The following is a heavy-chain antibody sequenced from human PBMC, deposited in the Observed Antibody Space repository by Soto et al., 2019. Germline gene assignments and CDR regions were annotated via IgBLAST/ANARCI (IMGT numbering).Heavy chain of an antibody. D-gene: IGHD3-10*01. Sequence: EVQLVESGGGLVKPGGSLRVSCAASGFSFTSYTMNWVRQAPGKGLEWVASISAGGRSIYYADSLKGRSTVSRDHAKSSLYLQMNSLRAEDTAVYYCARSTPGNPFDIWGQGTMVTVSS. CDR1: GFSFTSYT. CDR2: ISAGGRSI. CDR3: ARSTPGNPFDI. V-gene: IGHV3-21*01. J-gene: IGHJ3*02.